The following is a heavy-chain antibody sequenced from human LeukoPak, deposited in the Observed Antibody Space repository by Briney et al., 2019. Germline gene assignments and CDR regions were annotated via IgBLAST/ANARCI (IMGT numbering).Heavy chain of an antibody. CDR3: AKDRPNYYGSNGHYYRRDGDY. CDR1: GFTFSIYA. Sequence: GRSLRLSCAASGFTFSIYAMSWVRQAPGKGLQWVSSITSSGDGTYYADSVKGRFTISRDNSENMLYLQMNSLRVEDTAVYFCAKDRPNYYGSNGHYYRRDGDYWGQGTLVTVSS. D-gene: IGHD3-22*01. J-gene: IGHJ4*02. CDR2: ITSSGDGT. V-gene: IGHV3-23*01.